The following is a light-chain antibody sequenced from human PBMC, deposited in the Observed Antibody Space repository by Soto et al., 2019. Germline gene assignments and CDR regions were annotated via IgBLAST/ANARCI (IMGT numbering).Light chain of an antibody. J-gene: IGLJ1*01. CDR2: GNI. CDR1: SSNIGAGYP. CDR3: QSYDSSLSSYV. V-gene: IGLV1-40*01. Sequence: QLVLTQPPSVSGAPGQRVTISCTGSSSNIGAGYPVHWYRQLPGTAPKLLIYGNINRPSGVPDRFSGSRSGLAITGLQAEDEADYYCQSYDSSLSSYVFGTGTKLTVL.